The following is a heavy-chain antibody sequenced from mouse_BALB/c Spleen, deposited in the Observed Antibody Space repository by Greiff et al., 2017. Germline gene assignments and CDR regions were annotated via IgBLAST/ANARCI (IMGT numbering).Heavy chain of an antibody. V-gene: IGHV1-69*01. CDR1: GYTFTDYW. Sequence: QVQLQQPGAELVMPGASVKMSCKASGYTFTDYWMHWVKQRPGQGLEWIGAIDTSDSYTSYNQKFKGKATLTVDESSSTAYMQLSSLTSEDSAVYYCARRLTGPFYAMDYWGQGTSVTVSS. CDR3: ARRLTGPFYAMDY. CDR2: IDTSDSYT. J-gene: IGHJ4*01. D-gene: IGHD4-1*01.